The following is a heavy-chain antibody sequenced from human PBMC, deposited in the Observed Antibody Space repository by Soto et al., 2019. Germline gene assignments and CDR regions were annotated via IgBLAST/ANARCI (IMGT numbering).Heavy chain of an antibody. V-gene: IGHV4-30-4*01. J-gene: IGHJ4*02. CDR3: ARGSLRSDYVLNY. CDR1: VGSISSGDYY. CDR2: IYYSGST. Sequence: PSETLSLTCTVSVGSISSGDYYWVWIRHPPGKGLEWIGYIYYSGSTYYNPSLKSRVTISVDTSKNQFSLKLSSVTAADTAVYYCARGSLRSDYVLNYWGQGTLVTVSS. D-gene: IGHD4-17*01.